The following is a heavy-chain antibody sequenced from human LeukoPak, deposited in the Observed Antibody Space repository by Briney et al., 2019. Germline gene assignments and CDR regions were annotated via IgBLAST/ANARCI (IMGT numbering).Heavy chain of an antibody. V-gene: IGHV3-23*01. CDR1: GFTFATYA. J-gene: IGHJ4*02. CDR3: AKRGGYCTNGVCYPRPVDY. D-gene: IGHD2-8*01. CDR2: ISGSADSV. Sequence: GGSLRLSCAASGFTFATYAMSWVRQAPVRGLEWVSAISGSADSVYYADSVRGRFTISRDNSRNTLYLQMNSLRAEDTAVYYCAKRGGYCTNGVCYPRPVDYWGQGTLVTVSS.